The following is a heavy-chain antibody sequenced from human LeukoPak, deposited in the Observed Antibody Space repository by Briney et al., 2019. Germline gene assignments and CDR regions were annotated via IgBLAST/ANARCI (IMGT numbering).Heavy chain of an antibody. D-gene: IGHD2-2*02. CDR2: ISPNSGGT. CDR3: ARDHYCSSTSCYNIDP. J-gene: IGHJ5*02. V-gene: IGHV1-2*02. CDR1: GYTFTGYY. Sequence: GASVKVSCKASGYTFTGYYMHWVRQAPGQGLEWMGWISPNSGGTNYAQKFQGRVTMTRDTSISTAYMELSRLRSDDTAVYYCARDHYCSSTSCYNIDPWGQGTLVTVSS.